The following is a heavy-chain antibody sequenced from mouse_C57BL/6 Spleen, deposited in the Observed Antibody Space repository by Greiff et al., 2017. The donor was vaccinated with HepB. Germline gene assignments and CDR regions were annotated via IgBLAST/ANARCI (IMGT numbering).Heavy chain of an antibody. CDR1: GYTFTSYW. V-gene: IGHV1-64*01. J-gene: IGHJ4*01. CDR3: ARSRYYDYDDYYAMDY. D-gene: IGHD2-4*01. Sequence: QVQLQQPGAELVKPGASVKLSCKASGYTFTSYWMHWVKQRPGQGLEWIGMIHPNSGSTNYNEKFKSKATLTVDKSSSTAYMQLSSLTSEDSAVYYCARSRYYDYDDYYAMDYWGQGTSVTVSS. CDR2: IHPNSGST.